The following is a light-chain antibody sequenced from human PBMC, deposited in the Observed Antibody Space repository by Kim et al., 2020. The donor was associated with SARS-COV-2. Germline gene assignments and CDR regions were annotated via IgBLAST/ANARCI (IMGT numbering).Light chain of an antibody. CDR3: YSYTDSGTTYV. Sequence: SIPFSCSGTSNDIGAYNLVSWYQQHPGKAPKLMIYEVNKRHSGVSNRFSGSKSGNTASLTISGLQAEDEADYYCYSYTDSGTTYVFGPGTKVTVL. CDR1: SNDIGAYNL. V-gene: IGLV2-23*02. J-gene: IGLJ1*01. CDR2: EVN.